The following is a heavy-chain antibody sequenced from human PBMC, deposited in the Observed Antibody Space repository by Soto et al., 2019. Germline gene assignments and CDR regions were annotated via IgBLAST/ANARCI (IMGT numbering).Heavy chain of an antibody. CDR1: GGTFSSYA. V-gene: IGHV1-69*01. Sequence: QVQLVQSGAEVKKPGSSVKVSCKAPGGTFSSYAITWVRQAPGQGLEWMGGIIPIFGTANYAQKFQGRVTITADESTSTGYMELSSLRAEDTAVYYCARSQGGSISIDIYYYYYDGMDVWGQGPTVTVSS. D-gene: IGHD2-15*01. CDR3: ARSQGGSISIDIYYYYYDGMDV. J-gene: IGHJ6*02. CDR2: IIPIFGTA.